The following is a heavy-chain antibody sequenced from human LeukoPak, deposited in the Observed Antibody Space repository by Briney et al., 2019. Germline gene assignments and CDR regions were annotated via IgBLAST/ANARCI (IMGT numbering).Heavy chain of an antibody. V-gene: IGHV3-23*01. CDR2: INDSGRST. Sequence: GGSLRLSCAASGFTFSSYAMSWVRQAPGKGLEWVSSINDSGRSTYYADSVKGRFTISRDNSKNTLYLQMNSLRAEDTAVYYCAKDLDLRSLEWSYMDVWGKGTTVTVSS. CDR1: GFTFSSYA. D-gene: IGHD3-3*01. J-gene: IGHJ6*03. CDR3: AKDLDLRSLEWSYMDV.